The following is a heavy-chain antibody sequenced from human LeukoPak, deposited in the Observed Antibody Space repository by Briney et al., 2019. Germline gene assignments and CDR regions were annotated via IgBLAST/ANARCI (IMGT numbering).Heavy chain of an antibody. J-gene: IGHJ5*02. D-gene: IGHD3-10*01. CDR1: GFTFSSYG. CDR2: IRYDGSNK. CDR3: ARGLGWFGESTNWFDP. V-gene: IGHV3-30*02. Sequence: GGSLRLSCAASGFTFSSYGMHWVRQAPGKGLEWVAFIRYDGSNKYYADSVKGRFTISRDNSKNTLYLQMNSLRAEDTAVYYCARGLGWFGESTNWFDPWGQGTLVTVSS.